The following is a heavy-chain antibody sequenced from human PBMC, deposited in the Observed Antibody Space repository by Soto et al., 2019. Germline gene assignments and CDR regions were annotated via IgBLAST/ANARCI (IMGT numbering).Heavy chain of an antibody. CDR2: ITTSSSYI. D-gene: IGHD6-19*01. J-gene: IGHJ4*02. CDR1: GFTFSNYN. V-gene: IGHV3-21*01. CDR3: ARYSSGWYIFDS. Sequence: GGSLRLSCAASGFTFSNYNMNWVRQAPGKGLEWVSSITTSSSYIYYADSVKGRFTISRDNAENSLYLQMNSLRVEDTAIYYCARYSSGWYIFDSWGQGTLVTVSS.